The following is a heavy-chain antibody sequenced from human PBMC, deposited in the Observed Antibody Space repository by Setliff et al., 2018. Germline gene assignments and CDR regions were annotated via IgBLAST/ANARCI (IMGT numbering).Heavy chain of an antibody. CDR2: IIPMFGTA. CDR1: GGTFSSYA. CDR3: ARENTAKNFWGEESDY. Sequence: SVKVSCKASGGTFSSYAISWVRQAPGQGLEWMGGIIPMFGTANYAQKFQGRVTITADESTGTAYMELSSLRFEDRAVYYCARENTAKNFWGEESDYWGQGTLVTVSS. V-gene: IGHV1-69*13. D-gene: IGHD3-3*01. J-gene: IGHJ4*02.